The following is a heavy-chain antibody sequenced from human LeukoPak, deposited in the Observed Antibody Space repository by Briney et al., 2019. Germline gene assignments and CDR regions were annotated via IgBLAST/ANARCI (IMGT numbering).Heavy chain of an antibody. Sequence: GGSLRLSCAASGFIFTDYWMYWVRQAPGRGLAWVANIKEDGSEKNYVDSVKGRFTISRDNAKNSVYLQMNSLRVEDTAVYYCTRDLMDYDVSTGLHHYYMDVWGQGTTVTVSS. J-gene: IGHJ6*02. CDR3: TRDLMDYDVSTGLHHYYMDV. CDR2: IKEDGSEK. CDR1: GFIFTDYW. D-gene: IGHD3-9*01. V-gene: IGHV3-7*01.